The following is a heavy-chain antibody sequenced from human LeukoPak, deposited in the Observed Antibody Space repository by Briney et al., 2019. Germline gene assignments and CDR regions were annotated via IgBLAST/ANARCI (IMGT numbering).Heavy chain of an antibody. CDR3: TGNTVTVHFGY. CDR2: IRSKAFGGTP. CDR1: GFTFDDYA. V-gene: IGHV3-49*03. D-gene: IGHD4-17*01. Sequence: GGSLRLSCSASGFTFDDYAVSWFRQAPGKGLEWVGFIRSKAFGGTPEYAASVRGRFTISRDDSKSIAYLQMNSLKTEDTAVYYCTGNTVTVHFGYWSQGTLVTVSS. J-gene: IGHJ4*02.